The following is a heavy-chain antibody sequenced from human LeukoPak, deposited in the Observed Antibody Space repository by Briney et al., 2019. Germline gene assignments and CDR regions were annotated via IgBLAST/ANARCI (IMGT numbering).Heavy chain of an antibody. CDR1: GFTFDDYT. Sequence: PGGSLRLSCAASGFTFDDYTMHWVRQAPGKGLEWVSLISWDGGSTYYADSVKGRFTISRDNSKNSLYLQMNSLRTEDTALYYCAKDIKYRGYTTFDHWGRGALVTVSS. CDR2: ISWDGGST. J-gene: IGHJ4*02. V-gene: IGHV3-43*01. CDR3: AKDIKYRGYTTFDH. D-gene: IGHD5-18*01.